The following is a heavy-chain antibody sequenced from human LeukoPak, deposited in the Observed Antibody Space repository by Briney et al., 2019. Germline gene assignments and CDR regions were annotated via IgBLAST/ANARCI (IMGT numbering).Heavy chain of an antibody. Sequence: ASVKVSCKASGYTLTSYYMHWVRQAPGQGLEWMGWISAYNGNTNYAQKLQGRVTMTTDTSTSTAYMEVRSLRSDDTAVYYCAIIAAAAPFDYWGQGTLVTVCS. CDR2: ISAYNGNT. V-gene: IGHV1-18*04. D-gene: IGHD6-13*01. CDR3: AIIAAAAPFDY. J-gene: IGHJ4*02. CDR1: GYTLTSYY.